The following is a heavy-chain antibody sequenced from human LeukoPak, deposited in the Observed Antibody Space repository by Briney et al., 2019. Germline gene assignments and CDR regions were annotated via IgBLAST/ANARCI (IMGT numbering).Heavy chain of an antibody. V-gene: IGHV1-3*01. D-gene: IGHD5-18*01. J-gene: IGHJ5*02. CDR3: ARVNGYSYGLNWFDP. CDR1: GYTFTSYA. Sequence: ASVKVSCKASGYTFTSYAMHWVRQAPGQRLEWMGWINAGNGSTKYSQKFQGRVTITRDTSASTAYMELSSLRSEDTAVCYCARVNGYSYGLNWFDPWGQGTLVTVSS. CDR2: INAGNGST.